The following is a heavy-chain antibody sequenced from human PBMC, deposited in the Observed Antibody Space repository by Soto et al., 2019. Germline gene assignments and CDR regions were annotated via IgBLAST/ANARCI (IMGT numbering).Heavy chain of an antibody. D-gene: IGHD3-22*01. CDR1: YCTFRHKY. J-gene: IGHJ4*02. CDR3: ARERDSSGYVLAY. Sequence: SLRHSWTASYCTFRHKYRSCIIKATGKALAWVSVIYTSGNTVYADYVKGRYTISRDNSKNTLHLQMNSLRDEDTAIYYCARERDSSGYVLAYWGQGTQVTV. CDR2: IYTSGNT. V-gene: IGHV3-53*01.